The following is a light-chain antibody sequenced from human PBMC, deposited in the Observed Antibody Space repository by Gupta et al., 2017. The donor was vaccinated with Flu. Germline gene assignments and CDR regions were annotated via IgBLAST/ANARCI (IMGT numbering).Light chain of an antibody. V-gene: IGLV2-14*01. CDR3: SCVAGGGRDVV. CDR2: EVN. Sequence: SALTQPASVSGSPGQSITLSCTGTSSDVGTYGYLSWYQHYPGKAPKLMIFEVNKRPLGISNRFSGSKSGNTAAMTISGLQGEDEASYYCSCVAGGGRDVVFGGGTKLTVL. J-gene: IGLJ2*01. CDR1: SSDVGTYGY.